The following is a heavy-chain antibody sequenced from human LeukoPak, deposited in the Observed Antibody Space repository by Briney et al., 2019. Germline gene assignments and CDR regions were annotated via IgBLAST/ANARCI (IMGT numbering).Heavy chain of an antibody. CDR3: ARLNDGFDI. CDR1: GYRFTRYW. V-gene: IGHV5-51*01. Sequence: HGESLKISCKGFGYRFTRYWIAWVRQMPGKGLQWMGIIDPGDSETRYSPSFQGQVTITANKSISTAYLQWSSLKASDTAMYYCARLNDGFDIWGQGAMVIVSS. CDR2: IDPGDSET. J-gene: IGHJ3*02.